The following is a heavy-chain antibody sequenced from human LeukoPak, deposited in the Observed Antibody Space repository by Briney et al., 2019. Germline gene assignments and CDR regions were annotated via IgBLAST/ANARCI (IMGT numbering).Heavy chain of an antibody. J-gene: IGHJ4*02. CDR3: AKDLPAATLDY. CDR1: GFTFSSYG. CDR2: ISYDGSNK. Sequence: GGSLRLSCAASGFTFSSYGMHWVRQAPGKGLEWVAVISYDGSNKYYADSVKGRFTISRDNSKNTLYLQMNSLRAEDTAVYYCAKDLPAATLDYWGQGTLVTVSS. V-gene: IGHV3-30*18. D-gene: IGHD2-2*01.